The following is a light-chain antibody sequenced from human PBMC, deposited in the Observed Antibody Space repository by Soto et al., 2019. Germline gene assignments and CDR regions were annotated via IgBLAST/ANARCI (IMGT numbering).Light chain of an antibody. V-gene: IGLV2-11*01. J-gene: IGLJ3*02. CDR3: CSRAGGFTWV. Sequence: QSVLTQPRSVSGSPGQSVTIPCSGTRSDVGAFNSVSWYQQPPGKAPRLMIYEVTERPSGVPDRFSGSKSGNTASLTISGLQAEDEADYYCCSRAGGFTWVFGGGTKLTVL. CDR1: RSDVGAFNS. CDR2: EVT.